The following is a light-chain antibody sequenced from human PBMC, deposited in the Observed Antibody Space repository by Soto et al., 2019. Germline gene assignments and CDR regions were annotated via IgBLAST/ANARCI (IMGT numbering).Light chain of an antibody. Sequence: QSVLTQPPSASGTPGQRVSISCSGSRCNIGSNSVNWYQQLPGTAPKLLIYSDSQRPSGVPDRFSGSKSGTSASLAISGLQSEDEADYYCAAWDDSLNGPIFGGGTKLTVL. J-gene: IGLJ2*01. CDR2: SDS. V-gene: IGLV1-44*01. CDR3: AAWDDSLNGPI. CDR1: RCNIGSNS.